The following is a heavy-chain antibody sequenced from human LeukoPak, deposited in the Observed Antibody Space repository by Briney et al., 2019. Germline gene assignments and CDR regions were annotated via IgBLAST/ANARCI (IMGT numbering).Heavy chain of an antibody. CDR3: AKVNGYLYYFDY. CDR1: GFTFSSYS. V-gene: IGHV3-21*01. CDR2: ISSSSSYI. Sequence: GGSLRLSCAASGFTFSSYSMNWVRQAPGKGLEWVSSISSSSSYIYYADSVKGRFTISRDNAKNSLYLQMNSLRAEDTAVYYCAKVNGYLYYFDYWGQGTLVTVSS. D-gene: IGHD6-25*01. J-gene: IGHJ4*02.